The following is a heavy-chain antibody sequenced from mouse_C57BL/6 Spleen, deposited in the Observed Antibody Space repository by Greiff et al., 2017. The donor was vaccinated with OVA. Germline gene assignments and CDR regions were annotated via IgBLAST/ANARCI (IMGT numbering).Heavy chain of an antibody. Sequence: VQRVESGAELAKPGASVKLSCKASGYTFTSYWMHWVKQRPGQGLEWIGYINPSSGYTKYNQKFKDKATLTADKSSSTAYMQLSSLTYEDSAVYYCARGATVPSAWFAYWGQGTLVTVSA. V-gene: IGHV1-7*01. CDR2: INPSSGYT. CDR3: ARGATVPSAWFAY. CDR1: GYTFTSYW. J-gene: IGHJ3*01. D-gene: IGHD1-1*01.